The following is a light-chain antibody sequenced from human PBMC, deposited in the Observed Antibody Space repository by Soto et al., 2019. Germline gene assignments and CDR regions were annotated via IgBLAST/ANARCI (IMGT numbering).Light chain of an antibody. J-gene: IGKJ1*01. Sequence: VLTQSPGSLSLSPGERATLSCRASQSIRSDYLAWYQQKPGHAPRLLIYDASNRAAGIPDRFSGSGSGTDFTHTISRLEPEDFAVYYCQQYGRSLWTFGQGTKVEIK. CDR2: DAS. V-gene: IGKV3-20*01. CDR1: QSIRSDY. CDR3: QQYGRSLWT.